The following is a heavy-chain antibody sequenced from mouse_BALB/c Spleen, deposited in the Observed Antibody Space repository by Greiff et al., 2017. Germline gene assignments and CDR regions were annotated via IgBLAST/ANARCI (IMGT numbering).Heavy chain of an antibody. CDR2: IWAGGST. CDR3: ARESPLGLYAMDY. V-gene: IGHV2-9*02. D-gene: IGHD1-2*01. Sequence: QVQLKESGPGLVAPSQSLSITCTVSGFSLTSYGVHWVRQPPGKGLEWLGVIWAGGSTNYNSALMSRLSISKDNSKSQVFLKMNRLQTDDTAMYYCARESPLGLYAMDYWGQGTSVTVSS. CDR1: GFSLTSYG. J-gene: IGHJ4*01.